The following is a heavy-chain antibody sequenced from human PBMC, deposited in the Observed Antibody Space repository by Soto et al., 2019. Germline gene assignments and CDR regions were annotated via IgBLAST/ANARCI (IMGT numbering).Heavy chain of an antibody. CDR3: ARVNTDNHYYGMDV. CDR1: GFTLSNNY. V-gene: IGHV3-53*01. CDR2: IYSGGST. J-gene: IGHJ6*02. Sequence: PGGSLRLSCAASGFTLSNNYVTWVRQAPGKGLEWISLIYSGGSTYYADSVKGRFTISRDNSKNTLYLQMNSLRAEDTAVYYCARVNTDNHYYGMDVWGQGTTVTV. D-gene: IGHD3-9*01.